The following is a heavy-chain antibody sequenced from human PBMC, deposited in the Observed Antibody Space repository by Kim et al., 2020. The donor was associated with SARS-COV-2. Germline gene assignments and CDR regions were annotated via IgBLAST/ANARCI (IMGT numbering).Heavy chain of an antibody. CDR3: AKDPGDIYCSSTSCYAPHYYYGLVV. CDR2: ISYDGSNK. D-gene: IGHD2-2*01. CDR1: GFTFSSYG. Sequence: GGSLRLSCAASGFTFSSYGMHWVRQAPGKGLEWVAVISYDGSNKYYADSVKGRFTISRDNSKNTLYLQMNSLRAEDTAVYYCAKDPGDIYCSSTSCYAPHYYYGLVVWGQGTTVPVSS. V-gene: IGHV3-30*18. J-gene: IGHJ6*02.